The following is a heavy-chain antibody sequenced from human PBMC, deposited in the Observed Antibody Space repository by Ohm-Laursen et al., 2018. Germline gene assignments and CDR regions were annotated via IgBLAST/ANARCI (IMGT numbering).Heavy chain of an antibody. CDR2: IYSGGST. CDR1: GFTFSNYG. J-gene: IGHJ4*02. CDR3: ARESGSYDY. V-gene: IGHV3-66*01. D-gene: IGHD1-26*01. Sequence: GSLRLSCSASGFTFSNYGMSWLRQAPGKGLEWVSVIYSGGSTYYADSVKGRFTISRDNSKNTLYLQMNSLRAEDTAVYYCARESGSYDYWGQGTLVTVSS.